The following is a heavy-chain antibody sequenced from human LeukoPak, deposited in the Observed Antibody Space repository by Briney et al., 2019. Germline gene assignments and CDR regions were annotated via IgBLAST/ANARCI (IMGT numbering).Heavy chain of an antibody. V-gene: IGHV5-51*01. D-gene: IGHD3-22*01. CDR1: GYSFTSYW. CDR2: IYPGDSDT. J-gene: IGHJ3*02. Sequence: GESLKISCKGSGYSFTSYWIGWVRQMPGKGLEWMGIIYPGDSDTRYSPSFQGQVTISADKSISTAYLQWSSLKASDTAMYYCARQLGSYYYDSSGYVDAFDIWGQGTMVTVSS. CDR3: ARQLGSYYYDSSGYVDAFDI.